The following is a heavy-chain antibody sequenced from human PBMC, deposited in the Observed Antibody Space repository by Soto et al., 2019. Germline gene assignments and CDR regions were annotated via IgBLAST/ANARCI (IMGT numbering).Heavy chain of an antibody. J-gene: IGHJ4*02. CDR1: GFSLSTSGVG. CDR3: IHRRVNGGMDH. Sequence: QITLKESGPTLVKPTQTLTLTCTFSGFSLSTSGVGVGCVRQPPGKALEWLAVIHWNDDNHYTSSLKTRLTVTKDITKNQVGFAMTNMDPVDTGTYYCIHRRVNGGMDHWGPGILVTVSS. V-gene: IGHV2-5*01. CDR2: IHWNDDN.